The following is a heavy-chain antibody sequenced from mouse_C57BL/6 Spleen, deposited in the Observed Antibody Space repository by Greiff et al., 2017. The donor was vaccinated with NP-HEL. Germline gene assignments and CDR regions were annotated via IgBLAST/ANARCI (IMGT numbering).Heavy chain of an antibody. J-gene: IGHJ4*01. CDR1: GYTFTDYN. CDR3: ARGGYGSSYAMDY. V-gene: IGHV1-22*01. Sequence: VQLQQSGPELVKPGASVKMSCKASGYTFTDYNMHWVKQSHGKSLEWIGYINPNNGGTSYNQKFKGKATLTVNKSSSTAYMELRSLTSEDSAVYYCARGGYGSSYAMDYWGQGTSVTVSS. CDR2: INPNNGGT. D-gene: IGHD1-1*01.